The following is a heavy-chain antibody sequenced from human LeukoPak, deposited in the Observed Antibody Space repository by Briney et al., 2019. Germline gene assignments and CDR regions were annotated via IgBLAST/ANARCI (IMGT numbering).Heavy chain of an antibody. J-gene: IGHJ4*02. Sequence: GGSLRLSCAASGFTFSSYSMNWVRQAPGEGLEWVSSISSSSSYIYYADSVKGRFTISRDNAKNSLYLQMNSLRAEDTAVYYCARDPGTTVTTTGDHYWGQGTLVTVSS. D-gene: IGHD4-17*01. CDR1: GFTFSSYS. V-gene: IGHV3-21*01. CDR3: ARDPGTTVTTTGDHY. CDR2: ISSSSSYI.